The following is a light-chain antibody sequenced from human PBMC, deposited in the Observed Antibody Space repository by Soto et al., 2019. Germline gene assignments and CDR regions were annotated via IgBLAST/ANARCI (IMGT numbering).Light chain of an antibody. J-gene: IGKJ1*01. Sequence: DIQMTQSPSTLSASLGARVTIPCRASQRISSWLAWYQQKPGKAPKLLIYDASSLESGVPSRFGVSGSGTEFTLTISSLQPDDFATYYCQQYNSYWTFGQGTKVDI. CDR1: QRISSW. CDR2: DAS. CDR3: QQYNSYWT. V-gene: IGKV1-5*01.